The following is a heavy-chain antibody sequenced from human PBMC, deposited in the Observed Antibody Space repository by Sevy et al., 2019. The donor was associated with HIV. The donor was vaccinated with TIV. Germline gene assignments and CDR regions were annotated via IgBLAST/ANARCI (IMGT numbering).Heavy chain of an antibody. CDR1: GGSTDSYY. D-gene: IGHD6-6*01. Sequence: SETLSLTCSVSGGSTDSYYWSWIRQPAGKGLEWIGRIYASGSTAYNPSLQSRVSISIDKSKNRFSLSLTSLTAADTGVYYCGKELPFATSSAWGQGTRVTVSS. J-gene: IGHJ5*02. V-gene: IGHV4-4*07. CDR3: GKELPFATSSA. CDR2: IYASGST.